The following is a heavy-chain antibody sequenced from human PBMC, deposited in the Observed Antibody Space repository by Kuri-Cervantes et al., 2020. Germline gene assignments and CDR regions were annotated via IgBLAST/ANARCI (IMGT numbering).Heavy chain of an antibody. V-gene: IGHV3-66*02. D-gene: IGHD2-2*02. Sequence: GGSLRLSCAASGFTFSSYSMNWVRQAPGKGLEWVSVIYSGGSTYYADSVKGRFTISRDNSKNTLYLQMNSLRAEDTAVYYCARTHTLRYYYGMDVWGQGTTVTVSS. CDR2: IYSGGST. CDR3: ARTHTLRYYYGMDV. CDR1: GFTFSSYS. J-gene: IGHJ6*02.